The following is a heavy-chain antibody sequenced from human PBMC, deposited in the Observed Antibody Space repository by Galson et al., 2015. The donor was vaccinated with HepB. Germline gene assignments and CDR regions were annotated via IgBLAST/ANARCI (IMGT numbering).Heavy chain of an antibody. CDR1: GFTFSSYA. J-gene: IGHJ3*02. D-gene: IGHD2-15*01. CDR3: AKDLSVRGIVVVVAATGDAFDI. Sequence: SLRLSRAASGFTFSSYAMSWVRQAPGKGLEWVSAISGSGGSTYYADSVKGRFTISRDNSKNTLYLQMNSLRAEDTAVYYCAKDLSVRGIVVVVAATGDAFDIWGQGTMVTVSS. V-gene: IGHV3-23*01. CDR2: ISGSGGST.